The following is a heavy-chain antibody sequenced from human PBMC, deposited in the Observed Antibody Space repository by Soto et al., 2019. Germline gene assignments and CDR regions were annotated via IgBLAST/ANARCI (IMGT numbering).Heavy chain of an antibody. V-gene: IGHV3-21*01. J-gene: IGHJ4*02. CDR3: ARQLLKLPAALDY. CDR1: GFTFSSCS. D-gene: IGHD2-2*01. Sequence: PGGSLRLSCAASGFTFSSCSMNWVRQAPGKGLEWVSSISSSSSYIYYADSVKGRFTISRDNAKNSLYLQMNSLRAEDTAVYYCARQLLKLPAALDYWGQGTLVTVSS. CDR2: ISSSSSYI.